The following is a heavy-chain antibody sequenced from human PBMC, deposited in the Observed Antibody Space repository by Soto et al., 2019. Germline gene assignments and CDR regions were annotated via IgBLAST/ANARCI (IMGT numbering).Heavy chain of an antibody. CDR2: ISSYNSYNGDT. Sequence: QVQLVQSGADLKKPGASVQVSCKTSGYTFSNYAINWVRQAPGQGLEWMVWISSYNSYNGDTKYARILQDRLTMKIDTSTVTAYMELRSLRSDDTSVYYCARSELERGEVGYYGMDVWGQGTTVTVSS. CDR1: GYTFSNYA. CDR3: ARSELERGEVGYYGMDV. D-gene: IGHD3-16*01. J-gene: IGHJ6*02. V-gene: IGHV1-18*04.